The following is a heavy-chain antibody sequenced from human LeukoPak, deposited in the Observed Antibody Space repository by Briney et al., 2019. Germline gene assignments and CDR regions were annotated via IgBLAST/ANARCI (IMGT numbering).Heavy chain of an antibody. D-gene: IGHD5-18*01. V-gene: IGHV3-7*01. J-gene: IGHJ4*02. Sequence: GESLRLSCEVSGFSFSSYWMNWVRQPPGKGLEWVANIMGDGSEKYYGDSVKGRFTISRDNAKNSLYLQMNSLRAEDTAVYYCARDPTRGYSYGYGVHWSQGSLVIVSS. CDR2: IMGDGSEK. CDR3: ARDPTRGYSYGYGVH. CDR1: GFSFSSYW.